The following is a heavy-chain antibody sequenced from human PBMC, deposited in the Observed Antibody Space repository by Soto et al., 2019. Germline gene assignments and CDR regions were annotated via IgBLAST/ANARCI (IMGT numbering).Heavy chain of an antibody. CDR3: AREGCSSTSCYTPYAFDI. D-gene: IGHD2-2*02. V-gene: IGHV1-3*01. CDR1: GSTFTSYA. Sequence: GASVKVSCKASGSTFTSYAMHWVRQAPGQRLEWMGWINAGNGNTKYSQKFQGRVTITRDTSASTAYMELSSLRSEDTAVYYCAREGCSSTSCYTPYAFDIWGQGTMVTVSS. J-gene: IGHJ3*02. CDR2: INAGNGNT.